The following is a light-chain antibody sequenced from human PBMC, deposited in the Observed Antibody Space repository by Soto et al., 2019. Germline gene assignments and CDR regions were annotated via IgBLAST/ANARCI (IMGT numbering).Light chain of an antibody. CDR1: QSVSSSY. J-gene: IGKJ5*01. Sequence: EIVLTQSPGTLSLSPGERATLSCRASQSVSSSYLAWYQQKPGQAPRLLIYGASSRATGIPDRFSVSGSGTDFPLTISRLEPQDVAVYYCQQYGSSPPITFGQGTRLEIK. CDR3: QQYGSSPPIT. V-gene: IGKV3-20*01. CDR2: GAS.